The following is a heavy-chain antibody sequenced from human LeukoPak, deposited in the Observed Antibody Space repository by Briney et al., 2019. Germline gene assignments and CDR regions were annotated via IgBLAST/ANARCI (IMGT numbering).Heavy chain of an antibody. CDR3: AKYIVATTGIFDY. V-gene: IGHV3-23*01. CDR1: GFTFSSYA. J-gene: IGHJ4*02. D-gene: IGHD5-12*01. CDR2: ISGSGGST. Sequence: TGGSLRLSCAASGFTFSSYAMSWVRQAPGKGLEWVSAISGSGGSTYYADSVKGRFTISRDNSKNTLYLQTNSLRAEDTAVYYCAKYIVATTGIFDYWGQGTLVTVSS.